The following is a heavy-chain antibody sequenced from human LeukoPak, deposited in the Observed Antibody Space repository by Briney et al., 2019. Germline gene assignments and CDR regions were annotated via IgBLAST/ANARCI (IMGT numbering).Heavy chain of an antibody. J-gene: IGHJ4*02. D-gene: IGHD3-10*01. Sequence: PGGSLRLSCAASGFTFSSYGMHWVRQAPGKGLEWVAVIWYDGSNKYYADSVKGRFTISRDNSKNTLYLQMNSLRAEDTAVYYCARDHPMVRGVIHYWGQGTLVTVSS. CDR2: IWYDGSNK. CDR1: GFTFSSYG. V-gene: IGHV3-33*01. CDR3: ARDHPMVRGVIHY.